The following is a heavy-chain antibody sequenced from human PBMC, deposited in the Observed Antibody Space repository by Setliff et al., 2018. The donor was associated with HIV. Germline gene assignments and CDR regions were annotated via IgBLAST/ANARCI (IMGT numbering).Heavy chain of an antibody. CDR3: GKDSSPGEWFQH. D-gene: IGHD2-2*01. CDR2: ISSTGGTT. J-gene: IGHJ1*01. V-gene: IGHV3-23*01. Sequence: GGSLRLSCAVSGFTFSRYAMSWVRQAPGKGLEWVSGISSTGGTTYYADSVKGRFTISRDNSKNTLFLQVKSLTAEDTAIYYCGKDSSPGEWFQHWGQGTLVTVSS. CDR1: GFTFSRYA.